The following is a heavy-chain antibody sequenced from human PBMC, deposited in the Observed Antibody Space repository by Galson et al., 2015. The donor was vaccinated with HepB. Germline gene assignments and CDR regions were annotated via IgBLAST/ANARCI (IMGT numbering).Heavy chain of an antibody. CDR2: INTYNGDT. V-gene: IGHV1-18*01. D-gene: IGHD2-2*01. CDR3: ARARYSTSPPDY. J-gene: IGHJ4*02. CDR1: GYRFNSYG. Sequence: SVKVSCKASGYRFNSYGINWVRQAPGQRLEWMGWINTYNGDTKYVQRIQDRVIMTTDTSTSTVYMELRSLRLDDTAVYYCARARYSTSPPDYWGQGTLVTVSS.